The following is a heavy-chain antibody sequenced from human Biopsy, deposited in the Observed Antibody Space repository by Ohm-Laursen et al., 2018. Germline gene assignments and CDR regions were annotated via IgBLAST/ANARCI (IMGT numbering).Heavy chain of an antibody. CDR2: INSDASYI. CDR3: ARDDGFYARTSGMDV. V-gene: IGHV3-21*01. J-gene: IGHJ6*02. Sequence: SLRLSCAASTFTFSSDSANWVRQAPGKGLEWVSYINSDASYIYYGVSVRGRFTISRDNAKNSVYLQMNSLRVEDTAVYYCARDDGFYARTSGMDVWGQGTTVTVSS. CDR1: TFTFSSDS. D-gene: IGHD2-8*01.